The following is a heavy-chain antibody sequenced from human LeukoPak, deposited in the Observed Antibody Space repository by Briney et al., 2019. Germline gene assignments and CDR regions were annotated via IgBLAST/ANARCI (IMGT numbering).Heavy chain of an antibody. J-gene: IGHJ4*02. CDR3: ARVVSSIFGN. Sequence: SVKVSCKASGGTFSSYAISWVRQAPGQGLEWMGGIIPIFGTANYAQKFQGRVTITTDESTSTAYMELSSRRSEDTAVYYCARVVSSIFGNWGQGTLVTVSS. CDR2: IIPIFGTA. D-gene: IGHD3-3*01. CDR1: GGTFSSYA. V-gene: IGHV1-69*05.